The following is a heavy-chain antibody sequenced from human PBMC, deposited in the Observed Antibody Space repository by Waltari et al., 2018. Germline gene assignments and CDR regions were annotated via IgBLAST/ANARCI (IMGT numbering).Heavy chain of an antibody. V-gene: IGHV1-69*05. Sequence: QVQLVQSGAEVKKPGSSVKVSCKASGGTFSSYAISWVRQAPGQGLEWMGGVSPMLGTANYVQKVQGRVTIATDESTSTAYMELSSLRSEETAGYYWARGVQGGIQTSFDDWGQGTLVTVSS. CDR3: ARGVQGGIQTSFDD. CDR1: GGTFSSYA. J-gene: IGHJ4*02. CDR2: VSPMLGTA. D-gene: IGHD2-15*01.